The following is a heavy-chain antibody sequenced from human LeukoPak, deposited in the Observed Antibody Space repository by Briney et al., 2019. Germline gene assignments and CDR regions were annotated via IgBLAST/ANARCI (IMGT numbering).Heavy chain of an antibody. CDR1: GFTFSSYA. J-gene: IGHJ1*01. Sequence: GGSLSLSCPASGFTFSSYAMGWVRQAPGRGLEWVSAISGSGGSTYYADSVKGRFTISRDNSKNPLYLQMNSLKAEDTAVYYCAKDMRGYCSSTSCSTGYFQHWGQGTLVTVSS. CDR3: AKDMRGYCSSTSCSTGYFQH. D-gene: IGHD2-2*01. V-gene: IGHV3-23*01. CDR2: ISGSGGST.